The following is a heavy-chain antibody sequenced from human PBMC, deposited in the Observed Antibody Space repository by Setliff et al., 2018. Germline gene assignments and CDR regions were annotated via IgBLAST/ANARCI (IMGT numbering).Heavy chain of an antibody. V-gene: IGHV1-69*08. J-gene: IGHJ4*02. CDR1: GSSFSSYT. CDR2: FIPMEGRA. D-gene: IGHD3-22*01. Sequence: SVKVSCKASGSSFSSYTISWVRQAPGQGLEWMGRFIPMEGRADYAQNFQGRVTIIADRSTSTVYMELSSLRSEDTAVYYCARDDSSGYHTTYFDYWGQGTLVTVSS. CDR3: ARDDSSGYHTTYFDY.